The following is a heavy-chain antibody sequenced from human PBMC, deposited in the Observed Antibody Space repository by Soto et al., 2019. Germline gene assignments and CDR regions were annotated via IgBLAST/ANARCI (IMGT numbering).Heavy chain of an antibody. CDR1: GGTFSSYA. D-gene: IGHD2-2*01. CDR2: IIPIFGTA. V-gene: IGHV1-69*13. Sequence: SVKVSCKASGGTFSSYAISWVRQAPGQGLEWMGGIIPIFGTANYAQKFQGRVTITADESTSTAYMELSSLRSEDTAVYYCARSFLREYCISTSCSYNSSMDVWGQGTRVTVSS. CDR3: ARSFLREYCISTSCSYNSSMDV. J-gene: IGHJ6*01.